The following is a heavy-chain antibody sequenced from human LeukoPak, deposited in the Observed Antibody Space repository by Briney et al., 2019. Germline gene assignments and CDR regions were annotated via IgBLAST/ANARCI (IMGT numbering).Heavy chain of an antibody. Sequence: PGGSLRLSCAASGFTFSSYGMHWVRQAPGKGLEWVGRIRRGTNSYTTEYAASVKGRFIISRDDSKNSLYLHMNSLKTEDTAVYHCTRDGGEGGNSAFDIWGQGTMVTVSS. CDR2: IRRGTNSYTT. D-gene: IGHD3-16*01. CDR3: TRDGGEGGNSAFDI. CDR1: GFTFSSYG. J-gene: IGHJ3*02. V-gene: IGHV3-72*01.